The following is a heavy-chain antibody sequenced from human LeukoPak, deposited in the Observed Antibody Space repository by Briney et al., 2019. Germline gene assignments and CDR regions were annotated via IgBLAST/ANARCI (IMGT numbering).Heavy chain of an antibody. J-gene: IGHJ4*02. V-gene: IGHV3-66*02. CDR2: IYSGGST. D-gene: IGHD4-17*01. CDR1: GFTVSSNY. CDR3: ARAQVDYGVYFDY. Sequence: GGSLRLSCAASGFTVSSNYMSWVRQAPGKGLEWVSVIYSGGSTYYADSVKGRFTISRDNSKNTLYLQMNSLRAEDTAVYYCARAQVDYGVYFDYWGQGTLVTVSS.